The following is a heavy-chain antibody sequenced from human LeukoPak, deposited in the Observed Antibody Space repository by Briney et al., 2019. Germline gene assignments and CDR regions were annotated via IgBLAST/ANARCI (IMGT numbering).Heavy chain of an antibody. CDR1: GGSISSYY. CDR3: ARVVWYSSGWYVDY. Sequence: SGTLSLTCTVSGGSISSYYWSWIRQPPGKGLEWIGYIYYSGSTNYNPSLKSRVTISVDTSKNQFSLKLSSVTAADTAVYYCARVVWYSSGWYVDYWGQGTLVTVSS. V-gene: IGHV4-59*01. J-gene: IGHJ4*02. CDR2: IYYSGST. D-gene: IGHD6-19*01.